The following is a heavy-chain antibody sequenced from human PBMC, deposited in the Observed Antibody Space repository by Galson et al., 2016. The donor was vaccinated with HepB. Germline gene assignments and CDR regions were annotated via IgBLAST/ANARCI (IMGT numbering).Heavy chain of an antibody. CDR2: ISDSGGRT. D-gene: IGHD1-26*01. Sequence: SLRLSCAASGFTFSSYAMSWVRQAPGKGLEWVSGISDSGGRTHYADPVKGRFTISRDNSKSTLYLQINGLRVDDTAVYYCAKRRGAAMIAAKVGDDFWGQGTLVIVSS. J-gene: IGHJ4*02. V-gene: IGHV3-23*01. CDR1: GFTFSSYA. CDR3: AKRRGAAMIAAKVGDDF.